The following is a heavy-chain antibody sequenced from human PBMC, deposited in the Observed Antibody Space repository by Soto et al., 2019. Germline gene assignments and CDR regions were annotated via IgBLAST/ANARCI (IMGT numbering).Heavy chain of an antibody. D-gene: IGHD2-2*01. CDR2: IIPLVGSP. Sequence: QVQLVQSGAEVKKPGSSVKVSCRASGGSFSSYAVSWVRQAPGQGLEWMGVIIPLVGSPKYAQKFQGRVTITADDSATTAYMELTGLRSDDTAVYYCARESSSPNSYCYGMDVWGQGTTVTVSS. J-gene: IGHJ6*02. CDR1: GGSFSSYA. CDR3: ARESSSPNSYCYGMDV. V-gene: IGHV1-69*01.